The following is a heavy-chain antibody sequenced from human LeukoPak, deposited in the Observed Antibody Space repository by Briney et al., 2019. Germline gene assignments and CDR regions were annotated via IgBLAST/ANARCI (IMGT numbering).Heavy chain of an antibody. V-gene: IGHV3-23*01. J-gene: IGHJ4*02. Sequence: GGSLRLSCAASGFTFSSYAMSWVRQAPGKGLEWVSAISGSGGSTYYADSVKGRFTISRDNSKNTLYLQMNSLRAEDTAVYYCAKDPEYNWNDAGYFDYWGQGTLVTVSS. CDR1: GFTFSSYA. CDR2: ISGSGGST. D-gene: IGHD1-20*01. CDR3: AKDPEYNWNDAGYFDY.